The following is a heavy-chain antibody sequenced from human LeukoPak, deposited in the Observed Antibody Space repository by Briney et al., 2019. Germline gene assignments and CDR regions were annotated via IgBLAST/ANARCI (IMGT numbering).Heavy chain of an antibody. CDR1: GYTFTSYY. CDR3: AKDGSDGSGTPGDWFDP. V-gene: IGHV1-46*01. J-gene: IGHJ5*02. D-gene: IGHD3-10*01. CDR2: INPSGGST. Sequence: ASVKVSCKASGYTFTSYYMHWVRQAPGQGLEWMGIINPSGGSTSYAQKFQGRVTMTRDMSTSTVYMELSSLRSEDTAVYYCAKDGSDGSGTPGDWFDPWGQGTLVTVSS.